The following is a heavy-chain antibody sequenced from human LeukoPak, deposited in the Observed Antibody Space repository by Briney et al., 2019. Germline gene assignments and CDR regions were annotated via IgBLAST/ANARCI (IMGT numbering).Heavy chain of an antibody. D-gene: IGHD2-2*01. CDR2: ISGSGGST. CDR1: GFTFSSYA. V-gene: IGHV3-23*01. Sequence: GGSLRLSCAASGFTFSSYAMSWVRQAPGKGLEWVSAISGSGGSTYYADSVKGRFTISRDNSKNTLYLQMNSLRAEDTAVYYCARIFEYSSIYYFDYWGQGTLVTVSS. J-gene: IGHJ4*02. CDR3: ARIFEYSSIYYFDY.